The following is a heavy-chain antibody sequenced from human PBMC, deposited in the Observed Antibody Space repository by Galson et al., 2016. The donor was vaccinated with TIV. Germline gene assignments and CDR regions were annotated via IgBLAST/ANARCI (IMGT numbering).Heavy chain of an antibody. J-gene: IGHJ5*02. V-gene: IGHV3-30*02. D-gene: IGHD3-16*01. CDR2: IGPDGNDK. CDR3: ARLGLNWFDP. CDR1: GFTFSRHG. Sequence: SLRLSCAASGFTFSRHGIHWVRHTPGTGLEWVTFIGPDGNDKSYGDSVKGRFTISRDNSMSRIYLQMNDLGLEDTAIYYCARLGLNWFDPWGQGTQVTVSS.